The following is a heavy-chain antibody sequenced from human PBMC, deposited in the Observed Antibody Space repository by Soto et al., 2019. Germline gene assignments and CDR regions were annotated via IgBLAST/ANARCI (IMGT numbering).Heavy chain of an antibody. Sequence: EVQLVESGGGLVQPGGSLRLSCAASGFTVSSNYMSWVRQAPGKGLEWVSVIYSGGSTYYADSVKGRFTISRHNSKNTLYLQMSSLRAEDTAVYYCARAVTMVRVDTWGWFDPWGQGTLVTVSS. CDR1: GFTVSSNY. CDR2: IYSGGST. J-gene: IGHJ5*02. V-gene: IGHV3-53*04. CDR3: ARAVTMVRVDTWGWFDP. D-gene: IGHD3-10*01.